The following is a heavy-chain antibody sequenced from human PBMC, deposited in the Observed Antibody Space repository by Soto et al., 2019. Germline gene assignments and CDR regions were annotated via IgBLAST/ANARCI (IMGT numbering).Heavy chain of an antibody. CDR2: ILFDGTKK. J-gene: IGHJ5*02. CDR3: VRAALSGFNSYWYGPWFDP. D-gene: IGHD2-8*02. CDR1: GFSFSNYA. Sequence: QVQLVESGGGVVQTGRSLRLSCATSGFSFSNYAMHWVRQAPGKGLEWVAFILFDGTKKYYADSVKGRFTISRDTSEKTLALQMDNLRVEDTAVYYCVRAALSGFNSYWYGPWFDPWGQGTLVTVSS. V-gene: IGHV3-30*04.